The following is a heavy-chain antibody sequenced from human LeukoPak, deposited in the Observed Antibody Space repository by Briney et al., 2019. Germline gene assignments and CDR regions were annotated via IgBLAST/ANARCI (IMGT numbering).Heavy chain of an antibody. V-gene: IGHV3-7*03. Sequence: GGSLRLSCAASGFTFKDYWMTWVRQAPGKGLEWVANIKPDGGEKYYVDSVKGRFTISRDNSKNTLYLQMNSLRAEDTAVYYCAKRVHISSYNWFDPWGQGTLVTVSS. D-gene: IGHD3-16*02. J-gene: IGHJ5*02. CDR3: AKRVHISSYNWFDP. CDR1: GFTFKDYW. CDR2: IKPDGGEK.